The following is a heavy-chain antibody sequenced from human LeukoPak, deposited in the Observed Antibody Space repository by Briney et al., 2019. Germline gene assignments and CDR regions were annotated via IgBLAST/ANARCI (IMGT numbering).Heavy chain of an antibody. CDR3: ARMGAVAEYYYYGMDV. D-gene: IGHD6-19*01. Sequence: GGSLRLSCAASGFTFSSYGMHWVRQAPGKGLVWVSRINSDGSSTSYADSVKGRFTISRENAKNTLYLQMNSLRAEDTAVYYCARMGAVAEYYYYGMDVWGQGTTVTVSS. V-gene: IGHV3-74*01. J-gene: IGHJ6*02. CDR2: INSDGSST. CDR1: GFTFSSYG.